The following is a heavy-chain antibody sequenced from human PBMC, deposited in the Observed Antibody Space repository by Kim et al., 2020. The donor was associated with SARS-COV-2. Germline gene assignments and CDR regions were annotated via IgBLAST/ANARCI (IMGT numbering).Heavy chain of an antibody. D-gene: IGHD2-2*01. Sequence: GGSLRLSCAASGFTFSSYAMHWVRQAPGKGLEWVAVISYDGSNKYYADSVKGRFTISRDNSKNTLYLQMNSLRAEDTAVYYCAREYCSSTSCYDGAPGMDVWGQGTTVTVSS. CDR2: ISYDGSNK. J-gene: IGHJ6*02. CDR3: AREYCSSTSCYDGAPGMDV. CDR1: GFTFSSYA. V-gene: IGHV3-30-3*01.